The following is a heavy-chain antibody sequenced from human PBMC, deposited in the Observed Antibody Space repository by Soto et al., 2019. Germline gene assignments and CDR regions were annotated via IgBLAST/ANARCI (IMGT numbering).Heavy chain of an antibody. CDR3: AKTRGGYCSGGSCYPLLHAFDI. J-gene: IGHJ3*02. CDR2: INGSGGST. CDR1: GFTFSIYA. D-gene: IGHD2-15*01. V-gene: IGHV3-23*01. Sequence: GGSLRLSCAASGFTFSIYAMSWVLQAPWKGLEWVSAINGSGGSTYYADSVKGRFTISRDNSKNTLYLQMNSLRAEDTAVYYCAKTRGGYCSGGSCYPLLHAFDIWGQGTMVTVSS.